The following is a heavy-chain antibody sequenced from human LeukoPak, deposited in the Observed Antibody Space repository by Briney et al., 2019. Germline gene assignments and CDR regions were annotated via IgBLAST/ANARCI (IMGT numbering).Heavy chain of an antibody. CDR3: ARVGDSGELNFDY. CDR2: INWNGGST. Sequence: GGSLRLSCAASGFTFDDYGMSWVRQAPGKGLEWVSGINWNGGSTGYADSVKGRFTISRDNAKNSLYLQMNSLRDEDTALYHCARVGDSGELNFDYWGQGTMVTVSS. J-gene: IGHJ4*02. CDR1: GFTFDDYG. V-gene: IGHV3-20*01. D-gene: IGHD3-10*01.